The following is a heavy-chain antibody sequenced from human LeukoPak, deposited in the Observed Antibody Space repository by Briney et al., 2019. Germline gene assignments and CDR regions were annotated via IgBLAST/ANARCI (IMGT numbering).Heavy chain of an antibody. V-gene: IGHV1-69*05. J-gene: IGHJ4*02. CDR1: GGTFSSYA. CDR2: IIPIFGTA. CDR3: AREGSMTAAFDY. Sequence: SVKVSCEASGGTFSSYAISWVRQAPGQGLEWMGGIIPIFGTANYAQKFQGRVTITTDESTSTAYMELSSLRSEDTAVYYCAREGSMTAAFDYWGQGTLVTVSS. D-gene: IGHD2-21*02.